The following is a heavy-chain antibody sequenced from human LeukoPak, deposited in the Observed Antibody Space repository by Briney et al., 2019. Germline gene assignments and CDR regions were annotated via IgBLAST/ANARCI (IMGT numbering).Heavy chain of an antibody. V-gene: IGHV4-30-4*01. J-gene: IGHJ4*02. D-gene: IGHD2-15*01. Sequence: SQTLSLTCTVSGGSISSGDYYWSWIRQPPGKGLEWIGYIYYSGSTYYNPSLKSRVTISVDTSKNQFPLKLSSVTAADTAVYYCARHCSAGSCYSAVDCWGQGTLVTVSS. CDR1: GGSISSGDYY. CDR3: ARHCSAGSCYSAVDC. CDR2: IYYSGST.